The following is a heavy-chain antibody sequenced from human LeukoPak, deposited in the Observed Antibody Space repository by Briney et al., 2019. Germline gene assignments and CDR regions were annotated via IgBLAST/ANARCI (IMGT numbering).Heavy chain of an antibody. CDR2: ISYDGSNK. Sequence: GRSLRLSCAASGFTFSSYGMHWVRQAPGKGLEWVAVISYDGSNKYYADSVKGRFTISRDNSKNTLYLQMNSLRAEDTAVYHCAKDIGGTLGNFDYWGQGTLVTVSS. J-gene: IGHJ4*02. V-gene: IGHV3-30*18. D-gene: IGHD1-1*01. CDR3: AKDIGGTLGNFDY. CDR1: GFTFSSYG.